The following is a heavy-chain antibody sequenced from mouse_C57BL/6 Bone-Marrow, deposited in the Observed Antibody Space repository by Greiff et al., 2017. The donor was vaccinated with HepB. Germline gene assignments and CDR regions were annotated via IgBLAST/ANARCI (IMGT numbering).Heavy chain of an antibody. V-gene: IGHV1-54*01. J-gene: IGHJ2*01. Sequence: QVQLQQSGAELVRPGTSVKVSCKASGYAFTNYLIEWVKQRPGQGLEWIGVINPGSGGTNYNEKFKGKATLTADKSSSTAYMQLSSLTSEDSAVYVCARALTGTGFDYWGQGTTLTVSS. CDR1: GYAFTNYL. CDR2: INPGSGGT. CDR3: ARALTGTGFDY. D-gene: IGHD4-1*01.